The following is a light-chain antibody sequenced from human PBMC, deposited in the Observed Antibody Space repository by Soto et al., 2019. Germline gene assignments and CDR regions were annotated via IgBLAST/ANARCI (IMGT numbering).Light chain of an antibody. CDR1: SSDIGGYNY. V-gene: IGLV2-14*01. CDR2: EVS. Sequence: QSVLTQPASVSGSPGQSITISCTGTSSDIGGYNYVSWYQHHPGKAPKLMIYEVSNRPSGVSNRFSGSKSGNTASLTVSGLQAEDEGDYYCSSYTSSNAVVFGGGTKVTVL. CDR3: SSYTSSNAVV. J-gene: IGLJ2*01.